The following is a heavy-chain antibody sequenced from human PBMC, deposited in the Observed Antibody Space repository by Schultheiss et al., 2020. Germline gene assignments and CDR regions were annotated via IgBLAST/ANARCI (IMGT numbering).Heavy chain of an antibody. CDR3: ARDTVPNYYYGMDV. CDR1: GGSISSYF. V-gene: IGHV4-4*07. Sequence: SETLSLTCTVSGGSISSYFWIWIRQPAGKGLEWIGRVYTSGSTNYNPSLKSRVTMSVDTSKNQFSLKLSSVTAADTAVYYCARDTVPNYYYGMDVWGQGTTVTVSS. D-gene: IGHD4-17*01. CDR2: VYTSGST. J-gene: IGHJ6*02.